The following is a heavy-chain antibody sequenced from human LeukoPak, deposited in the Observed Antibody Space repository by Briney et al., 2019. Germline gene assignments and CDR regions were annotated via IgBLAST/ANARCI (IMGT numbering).Heavy chain of an antibody. V-gene: IGHV4-59*08. CDR1: GGSISNYY. CDR2: ISYGGST. Sequence: PSETLSLNCTVSGGSISNYYWSWLRQPPGKGLEWIGYISYGGSTNYNPSLKSRVTISVDTSKNQFSLKLSSVTAADTAVYYCARHLRQDGYNYYFDYWGQGTMVTVSS. J-gene: IGHJ4*03. D-gene: IGHD5-24*01. CDR3: ARHLRQDGYNYYFDY.